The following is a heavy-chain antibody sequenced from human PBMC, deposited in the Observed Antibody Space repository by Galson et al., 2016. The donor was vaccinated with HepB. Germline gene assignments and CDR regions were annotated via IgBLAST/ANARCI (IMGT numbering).Heavy chain of an antibody. CDR3: ARIFPYTNYVGSFDY. CDR2: VSYSGST. J-gene: IGHJ4*02. Sequence: SETLSLTCTVSGGSIATSSYYGGWIRQPPGKGLEWIVSVSYSGSTYYNPSLTSRVTTSVETSKNQFSLQLRSVTAADTAVYYCARIFPYTNYVGSFDYWGQGALVTVSS. D-gene: IGHD4-11*01. V-gene: IGHV4-39*01. CDR1: GGSIATSSYY.